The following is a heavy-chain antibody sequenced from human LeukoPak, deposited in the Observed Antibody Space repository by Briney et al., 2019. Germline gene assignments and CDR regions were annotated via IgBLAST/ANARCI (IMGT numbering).Heavy chain of an antibody. V-gene: IGHV3-48*03. CDR1: GFTFSSYE. D-gene: IGHD6-19*01. CDR2: ISSSGSTI. Sequence: GSLRLSCAASGFTFSSYEMNWVRQAPGKGLEWVSYISSSGSTIYYADSVKGRFTISRDNAKNSLYLQMNSLRAEDTAVYYCARDTPHRSIAVAGTLYYYYGMDVWGQGTTVTVSS. CDR3: ARDTPHRSIAVAGTLYYYYGMDV. J-gene: IGHJ6*02.